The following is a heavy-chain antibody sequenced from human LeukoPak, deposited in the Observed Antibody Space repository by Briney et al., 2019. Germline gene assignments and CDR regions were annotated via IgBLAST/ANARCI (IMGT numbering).Heavy chain of an antibody. J-gene: IGHJ4*02. D-gene: IGHD3-10*01. CDR2: IKQDGSEK. CDR1: GFTFSSYW. Sequence: GGSLRLSCAASGFTFSSYWMSWVRQAPGKGLEWVANIKQDGSEKYYVDSVKGRFTISRDNAKNSLYLQMNSLRAEDTALYYCALGPIYYGNFGGFDYWGQGTLVTVSS. V-gene: IGHV3-7*03. CDR3: ALGPIYYGNFGGFDY.